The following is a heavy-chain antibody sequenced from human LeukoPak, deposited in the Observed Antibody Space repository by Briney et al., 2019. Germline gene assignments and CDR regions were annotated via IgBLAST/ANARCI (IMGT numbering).Heavy chain of an antibody. V-gene: IGHV1-8*01. D-gene: IGHD1-26*01. CDR1: GYTFTHYE. CDR3: AKSKVGATTLPIDF. CDR2: MNPNSGNT. Sequence: ASVKVSCKAFGYTFTHYELNWVRQATGQGLEWMGWMNPNSGNTGYAQEFQGRITMTMNTSISTAYMELSSLRSEDTAMYYCAKSKVGATTLPIDFWGQGTLVTVSS. J-gene: IGHJ4*02.